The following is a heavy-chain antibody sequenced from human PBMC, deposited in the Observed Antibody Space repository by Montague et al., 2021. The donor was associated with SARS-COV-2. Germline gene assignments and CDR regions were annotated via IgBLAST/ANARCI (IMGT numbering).Heavy chain of an antibody. CDR2: N. J-gene: IGHJ6*02. Sequence: NEYAVFVNSRITINPDTSKNQFSLQVNSVTPEDTTVYYCARVADRYYFYGMDVWGQGTTVTVSS. CDR3: ARVADRYYFYGMDV. V-gene: IGHV6-1*01. D-gene: IGHD6-19*01.